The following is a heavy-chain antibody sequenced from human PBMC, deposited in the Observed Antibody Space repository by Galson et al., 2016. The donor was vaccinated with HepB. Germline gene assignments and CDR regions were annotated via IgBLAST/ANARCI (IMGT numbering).Heavy chain of an antibody. Sequence: SVKVSCKASDYTFTSHGISWVRQAPGQGFEWMGWISAYNGNANYAQKLQGRVTMTTDTSTSTAYMELRSLISDDTAVYYCARLGATAYYYGMDVWGQGTTVTVSS. CDR3: ARLGATAYYYGMDV. CDR1: DYTFTSHG. D-gene: IGHD1-26*01. CDR2: ISAYNGNA. J-gene: IGHJ6*02. V-gene: IGHV1-18*01.